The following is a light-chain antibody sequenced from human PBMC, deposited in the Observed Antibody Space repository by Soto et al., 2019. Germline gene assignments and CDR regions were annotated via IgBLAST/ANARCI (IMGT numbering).Light chain of an antibody. J-gene: IGKJ4*01. CDR1: QSVSSY. V-gene: IGKV3-11*01. CDR2: DAS. CDR3: QQRSNWPLT. Sequence: EIVLTQSPATLSLSPGERATLSCRASQSVSSYLAWYQQKPGQAPRLLIYDASNSATGIPARFSGSGSGTDFTLTISSLEPDDFAVYYCQQRSNWPLTFGGGTKVEIK.